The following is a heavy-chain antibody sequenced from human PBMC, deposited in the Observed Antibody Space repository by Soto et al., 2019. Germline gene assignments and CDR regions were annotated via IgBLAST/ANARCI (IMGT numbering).Heavy chain of an antibody. J-gene: IGHJ5*02. CDR1: GFTFGDYA. CDR3: AKVAKVAWKTTDPRGPNWFDP. Sequence: PGWSLRLSCTASGFTFGDYAMSWVRQAPGKGLEWVSAISGSGGSTYYADSVKGRFTISRDNSKNTLYLQMNSLRAEDTAVYYCAKVAKVAWKTTDPRGPNWFDPWGQGTLVTVSS. CDR2: ISGSGGST. D-gene: IGHD5-12*01. V-gene: IGHV3-23*01.